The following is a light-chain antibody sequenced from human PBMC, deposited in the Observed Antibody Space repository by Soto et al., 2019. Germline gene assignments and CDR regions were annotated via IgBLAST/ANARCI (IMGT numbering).Light chain of an antibody. CDR3: QQYGSSPRT. V-gene: IGKV3-20*01. CDR2: GAS. CDR1: QSVSSSY. Sequence: EIVLTQSPGTLSLSPGERATLSCRASQSVSSSYLAWYQQKPGQAPRLLIYGASRRATVIPHRFSGSGSGTDFTLTISRLEPEDFAVYYCQQYGSSPRTFGQGTKVEIK. J-gene: IGKJ1*01.